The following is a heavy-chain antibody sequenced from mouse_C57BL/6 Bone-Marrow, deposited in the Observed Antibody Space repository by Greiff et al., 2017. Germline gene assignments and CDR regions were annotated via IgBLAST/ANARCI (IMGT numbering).Heavy chain of an antibody. J-gene: IGHJ3*01. CDR2: IHPNSGST. V-gene: IGHV1-64*01. Sequence: QVQLQQPGAELVKPGASVKLSCKASGYTFTSYWMHWVKQRPGQGLEWIGMIHPNSGSTNYNEKFKRKATLTVDKSSSTAYMHLSSLTSEDSAVYYSARSVVWFAYWGQGTLLTVSS. CDR1: GYTFTSYW. CDR3: ARSVVWFAY.